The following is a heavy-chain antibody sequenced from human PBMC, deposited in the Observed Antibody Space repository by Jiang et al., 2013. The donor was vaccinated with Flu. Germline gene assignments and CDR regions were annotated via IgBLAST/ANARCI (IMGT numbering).Heavy chain of an antibody. CDR2: ISYDGGDK. V-gene: IGHV3-30*03. CDR3: ARDAGYSTLDY. CDR1: GFALRSYG. Sequence: VVQPGRSLRLSCAASGFALRSYGMHWVRQAPGKGLEWVAFISYDGGDKYYADSVKGRFTTSRDNTKKMLYLQIDSLRAEDTAVYYCARDAGYSTLDYWGQGTLVTVSS. D-gene: IGHD3-9*01. J-gene: IGHJ4*02.